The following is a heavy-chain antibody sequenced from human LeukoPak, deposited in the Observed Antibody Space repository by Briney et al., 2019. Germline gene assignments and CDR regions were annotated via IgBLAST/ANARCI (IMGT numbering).Heavy chain of an antibody. CDR2: ISYDGSNK. CDR1: GFTFSSYA. V-gene: IGHV3-30-3*01. CDR3: ARLYSSSWYFDY. Sequence: GGSLRLSCAASGFTFSSYAMHWVRQAPGKGLEWVAVISYDGSNKHYADSVEGRFTISRDNSKNTLYLQMNSLRAEDTAVYYCARLYSSSWYFDYWGQGTLVTVSS. J-gene: IGHJ4*02. D-gene: IGHD6-13*01.